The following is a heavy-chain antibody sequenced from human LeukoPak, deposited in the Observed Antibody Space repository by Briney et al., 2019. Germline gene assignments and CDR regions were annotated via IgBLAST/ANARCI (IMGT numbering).Heavy chain of an antibody. V-gene: IGHV1-3*01. CDR3: ARDPIGSRWPYYFDY. CDR2: INAGNGNT. CDR1: GYTFTTYA. D-gene: IGHD6-13*01. Sequence: ASVKVSCKASGYTFTTYAMRWVRQAPGQRLEWMGWINAGNGNTKYSQKFQARVTITRDTSASTAYMELSSLRSEDTAVYYCARDPIGSRWPYYFDYWGQGTLVTVSS. J-gene: IGHJ4*02.